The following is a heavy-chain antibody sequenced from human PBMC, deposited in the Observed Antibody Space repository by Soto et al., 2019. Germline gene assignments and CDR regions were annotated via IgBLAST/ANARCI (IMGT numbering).Heavy chain of an antibody. CDR3: ARGRMGGTGTSDTWFDP. V-gene: IGHV4-34*01. Sequence: SETLSLTCAVYGGSFSGYYWSWIRQPPGKGLEWIGEINHSGSTNYNPSLKSRVTISVDTSKNQFSLKLSSVTAADTSVYYCARGRMGGTGTSDTWFDPWGQGTLVPVSS. CDR2: INHSGST. CDR1: GGSFSGYY. D-gene: IGHD1-26*01. J-gene: IGHJ5*02.